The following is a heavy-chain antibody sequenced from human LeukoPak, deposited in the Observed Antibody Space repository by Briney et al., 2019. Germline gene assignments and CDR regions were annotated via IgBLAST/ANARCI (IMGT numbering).Heavy chain of an antibody. CDR3: ARRPGAGSRDCWFDP. Sequence: PSETLSLTCTVSGGPISSDNHYWIWIRPPAGKGLEWIGRISTTGDTHYNPSLKSRVTISVDTSKNQFSLKLSSVTAADTAVYYCARRPGAGSRDCWFDPWGQGTLVTVSS. D-gene: IGHD2-21*01. V-gene: IGHV4-61*02. CDR1: GGPISSDNHY. J-gene: IGHJ5*02. CDR2: ISTTGDT.